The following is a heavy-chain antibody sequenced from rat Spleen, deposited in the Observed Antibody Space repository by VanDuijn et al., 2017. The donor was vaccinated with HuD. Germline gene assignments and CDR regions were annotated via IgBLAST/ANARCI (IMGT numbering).Heavy chain of an antibody. V-gene: IGHV5-46*01. CDR3: ARRHYGYTDYFDY. J-gene: IGHJ3*01. CDR2: ITNTGGST. Sequence: EVQLVESGGGLVQPGRSLKLSCAASGFTFSGFPMAWVRQAPGKGLEWVASITNTGGSTYYRDAVKGRFTISRDNAKSTLSLQMDSLRSEDTATYYCARRHYGYTDYFDYWGQGTLVTVSS. CDR1: GFTFSGFP. D-gene: IGHD1-9*01.